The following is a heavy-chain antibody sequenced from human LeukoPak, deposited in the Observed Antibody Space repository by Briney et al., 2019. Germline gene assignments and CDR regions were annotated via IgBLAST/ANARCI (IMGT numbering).Heavy chain of an antibody. Sequence: GGSLRLSCAASGVTFSSYCMNWVRLAPGKGLECVSSITISSSYIYYADSVKGRFTISRDNAKNSLYLQMNSLRAEDTAVYYCARDRLVRGSYGMDVWGQGTTVTV. J-gene: IGHJ6*02. V-gene: IGHV3-21*01. D-gene: IGHD3-9*01. CDR2: ITISSSYI. CDR1: GVTFSSYC. CDR3: ARDRLVRGSYGMDV.